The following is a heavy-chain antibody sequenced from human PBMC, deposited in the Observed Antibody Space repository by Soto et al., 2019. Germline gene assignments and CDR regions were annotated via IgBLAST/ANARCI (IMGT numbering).Heavy chain of an antibody. CDR2: ISWNSGSI. Sequence: GGSLRLSCSASGFTFEDYAMHWVLHAPGQGLEWVSGISWNSGSISYADSVKGRFTLSRDNAKNSLYLQINSLRAEDTALYYCAKDRGLRIAAGYYYGMDVWGQGITVTVS. CDR3: AKDRGLRIAAGYYYGMDV. CDR1: GFTFEDYA. V-gene: IGHV3-9*01. J-gene: IGHJ6*02. D-gene: IGHD6-13*01.